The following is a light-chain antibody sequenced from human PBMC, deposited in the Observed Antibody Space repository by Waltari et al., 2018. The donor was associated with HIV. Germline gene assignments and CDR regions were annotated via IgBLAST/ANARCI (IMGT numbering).Light chain of an antibody. J-gene: IGLJ1*01. CDR2: GQN. Sequence: SSELTQDPAVSVALGQTVRISCQGDSLRSCYASWYQQRPGQAPVLVIYGQNNRPSGIPDRFSGSTSGNTGSLTITGAQAEDEADYYCSSRDSSGNHYVFGSGTKVSVL. CDR1: SLRSCY. CDR3: SSRDSSGNHYV. V-gene: IGLV3-19*01.